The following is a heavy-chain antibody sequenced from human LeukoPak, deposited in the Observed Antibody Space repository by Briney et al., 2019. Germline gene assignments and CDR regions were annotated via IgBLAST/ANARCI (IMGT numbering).Heavy chain of an antibody. J-gene: IGHJ4*02. Sequence: ASVKVSCKASGYTFNGYCMHWVRQAPGQGLEGMGWINPNSGGTNYAQRFQGRVTMTRDTSISTAYMELSRLRSDDTAVYYCARHDYGDYVGYFDYWGQGTLVTVSS. CDR3: ARHDYGDYVGYFDY. D-gene: IGHD4-17*01. CDR1: GYTFNGYC. CDR2: INPNSGGT. V-gene: IGHV1-2*02.